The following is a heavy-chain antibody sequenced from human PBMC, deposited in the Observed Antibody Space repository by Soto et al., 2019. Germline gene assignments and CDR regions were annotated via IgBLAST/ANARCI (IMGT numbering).Heavy chain of an antibody. D-gene: IGHD1-1*01. J-gene: IGHJ3*02. CDR1: GFTFRSYA. CDR2: IDGGGGTT. V-gene: IGHV3-23*01. Sequence: EVQLLESGGGLVQPGGSLRLSCAASGFTFRSYAMTWVRQTPGKGLKWVSTIDGGGGTTYYSDSVKGGFAISRDNSKNAVYLQMNNLRAEETAVYYCVKESLDRRTFDICGQGTMVTVSS. CDR3: VKESLDRRTFDI.